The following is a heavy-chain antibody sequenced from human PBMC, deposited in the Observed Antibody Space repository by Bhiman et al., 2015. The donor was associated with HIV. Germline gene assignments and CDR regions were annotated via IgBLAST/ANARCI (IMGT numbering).Heavy chain of an antibody. CDR1: GFTFSIYW. Sequence: EEQLVISGGGLVQPGGSLRLSCAASGFTFSIYWMTWVRQAPGKGLEWVSSISSSSSYIYYADSVKGRFTISRDNAKNSLYLQMDSLRAEDTAVYYCAREDRLPFDSWGQGTLVTVSS. D-gene: IGHD4-11*01. V-gene: IGHV3-21*01. CDR2: ISSSSSYI. J-gene: IGHJ4*02. CDR3: AREDRLPFDS.